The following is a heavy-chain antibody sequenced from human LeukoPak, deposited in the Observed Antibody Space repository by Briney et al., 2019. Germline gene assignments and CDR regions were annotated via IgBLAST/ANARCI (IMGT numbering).Heavy chain of an antibody. CDR2: VIHILGIA. V-gene: IGHV1-69*04. Sequence: AASVTVSCMASGGTFSSYALSGVGPAPGQGVEWVGRVIHILGIANNAQTLQGRITLTADKSPRTASMKLSSMGSGDTAGDSVASARGYWNSGSCQGVDYWGQGTLVTASS. J-gene: IGHJ4*02. D-gene: IGHD2-15*01. CDR3: ASARGYWNSGSCQGVDY. CDR1: GGTFSSYA.